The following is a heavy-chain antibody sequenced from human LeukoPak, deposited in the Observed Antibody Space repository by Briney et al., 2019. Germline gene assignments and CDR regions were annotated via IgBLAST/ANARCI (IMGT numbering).Heavy chain of an antibody. CDR2: VYYSGST. CDR3: ARQSWEQRRFDY. V-gene: IGHV4-59*01. Sequence: NPSETLSLTCTVSGGSISSYYWSWIRQPPGKGLEWIGFVYYSGSTKYNPSLRSRVTISVDTSKNQFSLKLSSVTAADTAVYYCARQSWEQRRFDYWGQGTLVTVSS. D-gene: IGHD1/OR15-1a*01. CDR1: GGSISSYY. J-gene: IGHJ4*02.